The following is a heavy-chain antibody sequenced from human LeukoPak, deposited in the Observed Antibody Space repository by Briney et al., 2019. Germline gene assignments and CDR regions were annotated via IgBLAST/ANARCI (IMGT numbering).Heavy chain of an antibody. CDR1: GFTFSSYS. CDR2: ISGSSSYI. CDR3: AREDSSSSYAFDI. J-gene: IGHJ3*02. Sequence: GGSLRLSCAASGFTFSSYSMNWVRQAPGKGLEWVSSISGSSSYIYYADSVKGRFTISRDNAKNSLYLQMNSLRAEDTAVYYCAREDSSSSYAFDIWGQGTMVTVSS. D-gene: IGHD6-6*01. V-gene: IGHV3-21*01.